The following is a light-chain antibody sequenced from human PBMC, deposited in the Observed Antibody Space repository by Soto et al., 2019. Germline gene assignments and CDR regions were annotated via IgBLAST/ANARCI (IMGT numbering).Light chain of an antibody. V-gene: IGKV3-20*01. CDR1: QSVSSNY. J-gene: IGKJ2*03. CDR2: ATS. Sequence: EIVLTQSPGTLSLSLVERATLSCRASQSVSSNYLAWYQQKPGQAPRLLIYATSSRATGIPDRFSGSGSGTDFTLTISRLEPEDFAVYYCQQYGSSPRYSFGQGTKLEIK. CDR3: QQYGSSPRYS.